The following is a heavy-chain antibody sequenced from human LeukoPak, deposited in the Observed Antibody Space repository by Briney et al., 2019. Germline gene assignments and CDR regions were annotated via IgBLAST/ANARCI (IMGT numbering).Heavy chain of an antibody. CDR3: ARQSIQWLVRWSFDY. Sequence: SETLSLTCTVSGGSISSSSYYWGWIRQPPGKGLEWIGSIYYSGSTYYNPSLKSRVTISVDTSKNQFSLKLSSVTAADTAVYYCARQSIQWLVRWSFDYWGQGTLVTVSS. D-gene: IGHD6-19*01. V-gene: IGHV4-39*01. CDR1: GGSISSSSYY. J-gene: IGHJ4*02. CDR2: IYYSGST.